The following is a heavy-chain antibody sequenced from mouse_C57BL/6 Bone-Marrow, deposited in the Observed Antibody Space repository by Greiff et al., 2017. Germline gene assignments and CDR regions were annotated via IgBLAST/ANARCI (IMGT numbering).Heavy chain of an antibody. Sequence: VQLQQSGPELVKPGASVKMSCKASGYTFTDYNMHWVKQSHGKSLEWIGYINPNNGGTSYNQKFKGKATLTVNKSSSTAYMELRSLTSEDSAVYYCARSEDGYFPFDYWGQGTTLTVSS. J-gene: IGHJ2*01. CDR3: ARSEDGYFPFDY. D-gene: IGHD2-3*01. CDR2: INPNNGGT. V-gene: IGHV1-22*01. CDR1: GYTFTDYN.